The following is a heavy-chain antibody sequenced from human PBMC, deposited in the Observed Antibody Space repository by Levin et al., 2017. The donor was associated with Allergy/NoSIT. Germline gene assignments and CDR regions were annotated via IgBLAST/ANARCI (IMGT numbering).Heavy chain of an antibody. CDR1: GFTFSNYW. D-gene: IGHD3-10*01. V-gene: IGHV3-7*01. Sequence: GGSLRLSCAASGFTFSNYWMSWVRQAPGKGLEWVANIKQDGSEKYYLDSVKGRFTISRDNAKNSLYLQMNSLRAEDTAVYYCARGHWELLWSGELRGWGQGALVTVSS. CDR3: ARGHWELLWSGELRG. J-gene: IGHJ4*02. CDR2: IKQDGSEK.